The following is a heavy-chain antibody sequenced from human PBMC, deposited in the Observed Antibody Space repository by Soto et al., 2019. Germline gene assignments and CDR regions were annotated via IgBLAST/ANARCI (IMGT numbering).Heavy chain of an antibody. Sequence: SVKVSCKASGGTFSSYGISWVRQAPGQGLEWMGGIIPIFGTANYAQKFQGRATITADESTSTTYMELSSLRSEDTAVYHCARESGSSSSPHFDYWGQGTLVTVSS. V-gene: IGHV1-69*13. CDR2: IIPIFGTA. CDR3: ARESGSSSSPHFDY. D-gene: IGHD6-6*01. J-gene: IGHJ4*02. CDR1: GGTFSSYG.